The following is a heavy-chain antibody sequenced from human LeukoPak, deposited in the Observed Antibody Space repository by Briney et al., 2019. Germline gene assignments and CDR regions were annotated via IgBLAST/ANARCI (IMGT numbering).Heavy chain of an antibody. J-gene: IGHJ5*02. V-gene: IGHV3-66*01. D-gene: IGHD2-15*01. CDR3: ARAPPGYCSGGSCSRPLDL. CDR1: GFTVSSNY. Sequence: GGSLRLSCAASGFTVSSNYMSWVRQAPGKGLEWVSVLYSGGITYYADSVKGRFTISRDNSRNTLYLQMSSLRAEDTAVYYCARAPPGYCSGGSCSRPLDLWGQGTLVTVSS. CDR2: LYSGGIT.